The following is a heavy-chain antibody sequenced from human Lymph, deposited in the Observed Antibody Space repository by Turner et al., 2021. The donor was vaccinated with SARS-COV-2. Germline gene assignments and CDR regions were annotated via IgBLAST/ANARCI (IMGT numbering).Heavy chain of an antibody. CDR3: ARDLDTAGGMDV. V-gene: IGHV3-53*04. CDR2: IYSGGST. Sequence: EVQLVESGGGLVQPGGSLGLSCAASGLTVSSNYMTWVRQAPGKGLEWVSVIYSGGSTYYAGSVKSRFTISRHKSKNTMYLQMNSLRAEDTAVYYCARDLDTAGGMDVWGQGTMVTVSS. CDR1: GLTVSSNY. D-gene: IGHD5-18*01. J-gene: IGHJ6*02.